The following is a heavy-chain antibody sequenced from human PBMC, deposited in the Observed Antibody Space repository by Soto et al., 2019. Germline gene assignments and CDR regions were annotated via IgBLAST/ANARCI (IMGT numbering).Heavy chain of an antibody. Sequence: DSVKVSCKASGYTFTAYYIHWVRQAPGQGPEWMAWINPDSGATYSAPKFRGRVTVTSDTSINTSSMELSSLRSDDTAVYYCARVKYGNLRPPTSLFDPWGQGTLVTVSS. V-gene: IGHV1-2*02. CDR2: INPDSGAT. CDR3: ARVKYGNLRPPTSLFDP. D-gene: IGHD3-10*01. J-gene: IGHJ5*02. CDR1: GYTFTAYY.